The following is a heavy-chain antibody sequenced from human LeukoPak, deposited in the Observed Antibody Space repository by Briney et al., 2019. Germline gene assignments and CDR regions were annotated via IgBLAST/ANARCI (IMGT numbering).Heavy chain of an antibody. J-gene: IGHJ4*02. Sequence: GRSLRLSCAASGFTFSTYGMNWVRQAPGKGLEWVSSISSGGTYLNHADSVKGRFTISRDNAKNSLYLQMNSLRAEDTAVYYCARVTSPYYFDSWGQGTVLPVSS. V-gene: IGHV3-21*01. CDR2: ISSGGTYL. CDR1: GFTFSTYG. CDR3: ARVTSPYYFDS. D-gene: IGHD2-2*01.